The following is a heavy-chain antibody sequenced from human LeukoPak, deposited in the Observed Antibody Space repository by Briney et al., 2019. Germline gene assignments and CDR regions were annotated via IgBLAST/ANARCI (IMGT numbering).Heavy chain of an antibody. J-gene: IGHJ4*02. Sequence: GGSLRVSCAASGFTLSRYWMHWVRQAPGKGLVWVSRINTDGTSRSYADSVKGRFTISRDNAKNTLYLQMNSLSAEDTAVYYCARGGIASVDPTGYWGQGTLVTVSS. CDR3: ARGGIASVDPTGY. CDR1: GFTLSRYW. D-gene: IGHD6-13*01. CDR2: INTDGTSR. V-gene: IGHV3-74*01.